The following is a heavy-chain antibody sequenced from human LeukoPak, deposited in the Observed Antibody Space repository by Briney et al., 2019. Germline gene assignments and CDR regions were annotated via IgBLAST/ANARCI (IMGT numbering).Heavy chain of an antibody. Sequence: WGSLRLPCAASGFTFGSYSMYWVRQAPGKGLEWVSGISGSGGSTFYADSVKGRLTISRDNSENTVYLQLTRLTPDDTSVLYFATTTAGYSSGRYPGWPVDYWGQGTLVTVSS. CDR3: ATTTAGYSSGRYPGWPVDY. V-gene: IGHV3-23*01. CDR2: ISGSGGST. J-gene: IGHJ4*02. D-gene: IGHD6-19*01. CDR1: GFTFGSYS.